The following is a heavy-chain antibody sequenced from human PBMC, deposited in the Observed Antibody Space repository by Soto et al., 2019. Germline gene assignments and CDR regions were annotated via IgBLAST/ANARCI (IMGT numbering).Heavy chain of an antibody. Sequence: GGSLRLSCAASGFPFSSYEMNWVRQAPGKGLEWVSYISSSGSTICYADSVKGLFTISRDNAKNSLYLQMNSLRAEDTAVYYCARDLKNSLDYWGQGTLVTVSS. CDR2: ISSSGSTI. V-gene: IGHV3-48*03. CDR3: ARDLKNSLDY. CDR1: GFPFSSYE. J-gene: IGHJ4*02.